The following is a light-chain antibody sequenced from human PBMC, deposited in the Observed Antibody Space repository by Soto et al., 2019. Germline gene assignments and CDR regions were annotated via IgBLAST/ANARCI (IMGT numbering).Light chain of an antibody. V-gene: IGKV3-15*01. Sequence: DIVMTQSPLSLPVTPGEPASISCGSSQSVSRSYLTWYQQKPGHAPRLLIYGATTRATGIPARLSGSGSGTEFTLTISSLQSEDFAVYYCQLYGISPHFGQGTRLEIK. J-gene: IGKJ5*01. CDR3: QLYGISPH. CDR1: QSVSRSY. CDR2: GAT.